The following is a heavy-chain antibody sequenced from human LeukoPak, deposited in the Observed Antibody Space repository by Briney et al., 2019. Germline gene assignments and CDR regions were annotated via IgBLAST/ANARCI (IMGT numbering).Heavy chain of an antibody. D-gene: IGHD1-26*01. J-gene: IGHJ4*02. CDR1: GGSISAYC. V-gene: IGHV4-59*08. CDR2: AYYSGTT. CDR3: ARHGGSLGYLDY. Sequence: SETLSLTCSVSGGSISAYCWSWIRQTPGKGLEWIGYAYYSGTTNYNPSLKGRVTISSDTSKNQFSLNLRSVNVADTAIYYCARHGGSLGYLDYWGQGTLVTVSS.